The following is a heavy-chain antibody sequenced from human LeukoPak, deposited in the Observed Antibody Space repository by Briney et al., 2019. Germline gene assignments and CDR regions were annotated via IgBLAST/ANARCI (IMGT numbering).Heavy chain of an antibody. CDR3: AKCLGSSRLYPTGY. D-gene: IGHD2-2*01. CDR1: GFTVSSNY. Sequence: GGSLRLSCAASGFTVSSNYMSWVRQAPGKGLEWVSTISGSGGSTYYADSVKGRFTISRDNSKNTLYLQMNSLRAEDTAVYYCAKCLGSSRLYPTGYWGQGTLVTVSS. CDR2: ISGSGGST. J-gene: IGHJ4*02. V-gene: IGHV3-23*01.